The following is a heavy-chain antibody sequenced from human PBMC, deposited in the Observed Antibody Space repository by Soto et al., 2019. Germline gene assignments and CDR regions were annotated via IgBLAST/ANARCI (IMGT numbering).Heavy chain of an antibody. CDR1: GFTFRNHW. J-gene: IGHJ4*02. Sequence: DVQLVESGGGLVQPGGSLRLSCVASGFTFRNHWMTWVRQAPGEGLVWVSHMHVDGSNTDYADSVKGRFTVARDNVKNTVYLQMSLLRAEDTAISFCAIQVLGITHSLDSWGQGALVAVSS. CDR3: AIQVLGITHSLDS. D-gene: IGHD2-8*01. CDR2: MHVDGSNT. V-gene: IGHV3-74*01.